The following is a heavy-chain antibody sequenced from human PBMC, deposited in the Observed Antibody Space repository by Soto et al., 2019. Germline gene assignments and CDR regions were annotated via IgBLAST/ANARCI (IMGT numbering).Heavy chain of an antibody. CDR1: GFTFSGSA. D-gene: IGHD3-10*01. V-gene: IGHV3-73*01. CDR3: TRYYYDSGSSVGALDV. Sequence: EVQLVESGGGVVQPGGSLKLSCAASGFTFSGSAIHWVRQASGKGLEWVGRIRSKPDNYATTYAASVEGRFTISRDDSKSTAYLEMNRLKTEDTAVYYCTRYYYDSGSSVGALDVWGQGTVVTVSS. J-gene: IGHJ3*01. CDR2: IRSKPDNYAT.